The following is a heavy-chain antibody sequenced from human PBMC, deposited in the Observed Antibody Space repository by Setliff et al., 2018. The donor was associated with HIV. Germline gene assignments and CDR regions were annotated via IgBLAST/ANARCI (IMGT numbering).Heavy chain of an antibody. CDR2: IGTYNGDT. J-gene: IGHJ1*01. D-gene: IGHD5-12*01. V-gene: IGHV1-18*01. CDR3: ARDDRAVATIL. CDR1: GYTFTSSG. Sequence: ASVKVSCKASGYTFTSSGITWVRQAPGQGLEWMGWIGTYNGDTNYAQKFQGRVTMTTDTSTSTAYMELRSLRSDATAVYYCARDDRAVATILWGQGTMGTVAS.